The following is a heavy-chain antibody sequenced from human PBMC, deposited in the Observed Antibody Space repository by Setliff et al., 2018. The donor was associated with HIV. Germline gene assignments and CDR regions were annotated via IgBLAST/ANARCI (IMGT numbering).Heavy chain of an antibody. CDR2: MNSNSGNT. V-gene: IGHV1-8*02. J-gene: IGHJ5*02. CDR1: GGTFISYA. D-gene: IGHD4-17*01. Sequence: ASVKVSCKASGGTFISYAISWVRQATGQGLEWMGWMNSNSGNTGYAQKFQGRVTRTRNTYISTGYMEVSSLTPEDTAVYYFARGPYSYGDNAHWFDPWGQGSLGTVAS. CDR3: ARGPYSYGDNAHWFDP.